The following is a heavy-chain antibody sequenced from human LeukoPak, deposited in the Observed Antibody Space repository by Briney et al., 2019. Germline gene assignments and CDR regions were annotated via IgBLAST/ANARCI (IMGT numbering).Heavy chain of an antibody. V-gene: IGHV1-8*01. CDR1: GYTFTSYD. CDR3: ARGALNDYYDSSGYSFDY. D-gene: IGHD3-22*01. Sequence: ASVKVSCKASGYTFTSYDINWARQATGQGLEWMGWMNPNSGNTGYAQKFQGRVTMTRNTSISTAYMELSSLRSEDTAVYYCARGALNDYYDSSGYSFDYWGQGTLVTVSS. J-gene: IGHJ4*02. CDR2: MNPNSGNT.